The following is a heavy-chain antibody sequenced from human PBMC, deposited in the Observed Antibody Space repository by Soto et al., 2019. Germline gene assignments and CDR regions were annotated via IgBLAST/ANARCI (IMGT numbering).Heavy chain of an antibody. CDR3: ASDPYSGSYQGDFAS. D-gene: IGHD1-26*01. CDR1: GFTFSSYA. V-gene: IGHV3-23*01. CDR2: ISGSGGST. J-gene: IGHJ4*02. Sequence: PGGSLRLSCAASGFTFSSYAMSWVRQAPGKGLEWVSAISGSGGSTYYADSVKGRFTISRDNSKNTLYLQMNSLRAEDTAVYYCASDPYSGSYQGDFASWGQGTLVTVSS.